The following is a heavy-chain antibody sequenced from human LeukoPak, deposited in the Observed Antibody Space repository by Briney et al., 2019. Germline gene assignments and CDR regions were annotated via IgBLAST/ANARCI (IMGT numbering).Heavy chain of an antibody. J-gene: IGHJ4*02. CDR2: ISAYNGHT. CDR1: GYTFTSYG. D-gene: IGHD6-19*01. V-gene: IGHV1-18*01. Sequence: ASVKVSCKASGYTFTSYGISWVLQAPGQGLEWMGWISAYNGHTNYAQKLQGRVTMTTDTSTSTAYMELRSLGSDDTAVYFCARDKDLGAVAGTFDYWGQGTLVTVSS. CDR3: ARDKDLGAVAGTFDY.